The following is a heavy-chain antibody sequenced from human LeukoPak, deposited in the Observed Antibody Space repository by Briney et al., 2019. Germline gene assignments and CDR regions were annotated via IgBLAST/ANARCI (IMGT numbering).Heavy chain of an antibody. J-gene: IGHJ3*02. Sequence: PSETLSLTCTVSGGSISSYYWSWIRQPPGKGLEWIGYIYYSGSTNYIPSLKSRVTISVDTSKNQFSLKLSSVTAADTAVYYCARALHYYDSSGYYWGGAFDIWGRGTMVTVSS. CDR3: ARALHYYDSSGYYWGGAFDI. CDR1: GGSISSYY. D-gene: IGHD3-22*01. V-gene: IGHV4-59*01. CDR2: IYYSGST.